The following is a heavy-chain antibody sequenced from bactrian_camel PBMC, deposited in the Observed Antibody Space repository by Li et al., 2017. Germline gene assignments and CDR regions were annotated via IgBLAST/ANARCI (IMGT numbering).Heavy chain of an antibody. D-gene: IGHD2*01. V-gene: IGHV3S40*01. CDR2: INSAGGRT. CDR1: GFTFSNYD. J-gene: IGHJ4*01. Sequence: VQLVESGGGLVQPGGSLRLSCAASGFTFSNYDMSWVRQAPGKGLEWVSAINSAGGRTYYADSVKGRFTVSRDNANNTLYLQLNSLKPEDTATYYCAKDNLLYSPTDPYWAQGTQVTVS. CDR3: AKDNLLYSPTDPY.